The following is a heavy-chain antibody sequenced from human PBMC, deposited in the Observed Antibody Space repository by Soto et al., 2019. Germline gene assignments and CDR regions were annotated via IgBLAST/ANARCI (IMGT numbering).Heavy chain of an antibody. CDR3: TTGSVAGFAIQRYYYYGMDV. Sequence: PGGSLRLSCAASGFTFSNAWMNWVRQAPGKGLEWVGRIKSKTDGGTTDYAAPVKGRFTISRDDSKNTLYLQMNSLKTEDTAVYYCTTGSVAGFAIQRYYYYGMDVWGQGTTVTVSS. CDR2: IKSKTDGGTT. V-gene: IGHV3-15*07. CDR1: GFTFSNAW. D-gene: IGHD6-19*01. J-gene: IGHJ6*02.